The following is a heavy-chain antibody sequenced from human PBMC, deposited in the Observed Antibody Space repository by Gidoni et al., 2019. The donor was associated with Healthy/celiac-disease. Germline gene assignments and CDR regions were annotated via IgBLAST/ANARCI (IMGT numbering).Heavy chain of an antibody. CDR1: GFTFSSYG. CDR3: ARDGLALRFLEWLLSWYFDY. J-gene: IGHJ4*02. D-gene: IGHD3-3*01. CDR2: ISYDGRNK. Sequence: QVQLVESGGGVVQPGRSLRLSCAASGFTFSSYGMHWVRQAPGKGLAWVAVISYDGRNKYYADSVKGRFTISRDNSKNTLYLQMNSLRAEDTAVYYCARDGLALRFLEWLLSWYFDYWGQGTLVTVSS. V-gene: IGHV3-30*03.